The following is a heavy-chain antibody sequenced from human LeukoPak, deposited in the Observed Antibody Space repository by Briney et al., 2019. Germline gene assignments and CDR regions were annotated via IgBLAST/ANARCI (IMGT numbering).Heavy chain of an antibody. CDR2: MNPNSGNT. V-gene: IGHV1-8*01. CDR1: GYTFTSYD. CDR3: ARGRWYYYGSGSYTPVKNYYYGMDV. Sequence: ASVKVSYKASGYTFTSYDINWVRQATGQGLEWMGWMNPNSGNTGYAQKFQGRVTMTRNTSISTAYMELSSLRSEDTAVYYCARGRWYYYGSGSYTPVKNYYYGMDVWGKGTTVTVSS. D-gene: IGHD3-10*01. J-gene: IGHJ6*04.